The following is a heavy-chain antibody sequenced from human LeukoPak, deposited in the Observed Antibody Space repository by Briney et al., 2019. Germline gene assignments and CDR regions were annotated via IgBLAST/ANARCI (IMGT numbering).Heavy chain of an antibody. J-gene: IGHJ4*02. D-gene: IGHD2-15*01. CDR3: AKDVRGGCNGGSCYY. CDR1: GFTVSSNY. V-gene: IGHV3-23*01. CDR2: ISASGDRT. Sequence: GGSLRLSCAASGFTVSSNYMSWVRQAPGKGLEWVSDISASGDRTDYADSVKGRFTISRDNSKNTVYLQMNSLRAEDTAVYFCAKDVRGGCNGGSCYYWGQGTLVTVSS.